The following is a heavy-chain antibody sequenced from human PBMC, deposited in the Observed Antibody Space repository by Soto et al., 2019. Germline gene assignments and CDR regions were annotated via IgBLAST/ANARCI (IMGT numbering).Heavy chain of an antibody. CDR2: IYWNDDK. CDR1: GFSLRTSGVG. J-gene: IGHJ5*02. D-gene: IGHD6-19*01. Sequence: SCPTLVNPTQTLTLTCIFSGFSLRTSGVGVGWIRQPPGKALEWLGFIYWNDDKRYSQSLMSRLTITKDTSKNQVVLTMTNMDPVDTATYYCAKSGSSGWYGWFDPWGQGTLVTVS. CDR3: AKSGSSGWYGWFDP. V-gene: IGHV2-5*01.